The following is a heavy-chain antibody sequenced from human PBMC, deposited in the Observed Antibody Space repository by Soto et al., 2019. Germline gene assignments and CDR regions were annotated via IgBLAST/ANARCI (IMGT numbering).Heavy chain of an antibody. V-gene: IGHV4-34*01. CDR3: ARAHDFWGGRQQPIDS. CDR1: GGSFSGFY. D-gene: IGHD3-3*01. Sequence: QVQLQQWGAGLLKPSETLSLTCAVSGGSFSGFYGTWIRQAQGKVLEWLGDINHVGITNYNPSLKSRGSIPVDTSKSQFSMKLSSVTAAATAVYYCARAHDFWGGRQQPIDSWGQGNLVTVSS. J-gene: IGHJ4*02. CDR2: INHVGIT.